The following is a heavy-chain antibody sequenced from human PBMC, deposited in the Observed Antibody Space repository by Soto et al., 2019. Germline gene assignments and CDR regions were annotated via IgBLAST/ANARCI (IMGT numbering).Heavy chain of an antibody. CDR2: MNPGSGDT. J-gene: IGHJ5*02. D-gene: IGHD3-16*01. CDR3: AIMETFGWLNWLDP. V-gene: IGHV1-8*01. Sequence: ASVKVSCKASGYSFTNNDVSWVRQATGQGLEWMGWMNPGSGDTGYAQKFQGRVTMTRDISIATAYMELSSLRSDDTAIYYCAIMETFGWLNWLDPCGQATLVTVSS. CDR1: GYSFTNND.